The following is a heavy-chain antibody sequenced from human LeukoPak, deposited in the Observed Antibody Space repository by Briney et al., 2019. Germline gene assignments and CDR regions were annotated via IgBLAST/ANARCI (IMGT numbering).Heavy chain of an antibody. Sequence: GGSLRLSCAASGFTFSSYAMNWVRQAPGKGLEWVAVISYDGSNKNYADSVKGRFTISRDNSKNTLYLQMNSLRAEDTAVYYCARDFAWGSGGAPIDDNWLDPWGQGTLVTVSS. D-gene: IGHD7-27*01. V-gene: IGHV3-30-3*01. CDR1: GFTFSSYA. CDR2: ISYDGSNK. CDR3: ARDFAWGSGGAPIDDNWLDP. J-gene: IGHJ5*02.